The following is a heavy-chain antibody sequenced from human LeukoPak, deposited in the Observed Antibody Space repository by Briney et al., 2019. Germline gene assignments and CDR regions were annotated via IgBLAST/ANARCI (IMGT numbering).Heavy chain of an antibody. D-gene: IGHD2-2*01. J-gene: IGHJ4*02. Sequence: PGGSLRLSCAASGFTFSNNAMSWVRQAPGKGLEWVSTISGSGDSAYYADSVKGRFTIYRDNSKNTLFLQMNSLRAEDTAVYYCEKDRGVNYCSSTSCPFDFDYWGQGTLVTVSS. CDR1: GFTFSNNA. CDR2: ISGSGDSA. CDR3: EKDRGVNYCSSTSCPFDFDY. V-gene: IGHV3-23*01.